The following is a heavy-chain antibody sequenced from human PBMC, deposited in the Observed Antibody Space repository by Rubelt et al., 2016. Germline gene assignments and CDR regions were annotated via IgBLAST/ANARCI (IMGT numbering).Heavy chain of an antibody. J-gene: IGHJ4*02. V-gene: IGHV3-23*01. Sequence: VKGRFTISRDNPKNTLYLQMNSLRAEDTAVYYCAKTGGAHQIFGVVIPTVWYFDYWGQGTLVTVSS. CDR3: AKTGGAHQIFGVVIPTVWYFDY. D-gene: IGHD3-3*01.